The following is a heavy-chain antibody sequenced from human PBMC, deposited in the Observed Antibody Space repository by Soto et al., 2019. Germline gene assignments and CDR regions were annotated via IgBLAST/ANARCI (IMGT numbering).Heavy chain of an antibody. D-gene: IGHD3-16*01. CDR1: GYSITTTYH. J-gene: IGHJ5*02. CDR2: FHHSGTT. Sequence: SETLSLTCAVSGYSITTTYHWGWIRRPPGKGLEWIGNFHHSGTTYYNPSLKSRIPISVDTSKNPLTLKLRSATAADTAVYHCASDINDTHRHYEVYWFDPWGKGTLVTVSS. V-gene: IGHV4-38-2*01. CDR3: ASDINDTHRHYEVYWFDP.